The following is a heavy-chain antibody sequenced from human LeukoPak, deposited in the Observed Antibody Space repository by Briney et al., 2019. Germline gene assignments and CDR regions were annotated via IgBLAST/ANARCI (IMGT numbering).Heavy chain of an antibody. CDR2: INPNSGGT. D-gene: IGHD2-15*01. J-gene: IGHJ4*02. Sequence: ASVKVSCKASGYTFTGYYMRWVRQAPGQGLEWMGRINPNSGGTNYAQKFQGRVTMTRDTSISTAYMELSRLRSDDTAVYYCARDGTGYCSGGSCYSGASFDYWGQGTLATVSS. V-gene: IGHV1-2*06. CDR3: ARDGTGYCSGGSCYSGASFDY. CDR1: GYTFTGYY.